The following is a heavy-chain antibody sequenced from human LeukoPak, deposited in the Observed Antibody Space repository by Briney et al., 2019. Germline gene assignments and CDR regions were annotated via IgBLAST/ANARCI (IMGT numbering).Heavy chain of an antibody. D-gene: IGHD2-2*01. V-gene: IGHV3-11*01. CDR1: GFTFSDYY. CDR2: ISRSGSTI. Sequence: KTGGSLRLSCAASGFTFSDYYMTWIRQAPGKGLEWVSYISRSGSTIYYADSVKGRFTISRDNTKNPLYLQMNSLRAEDTAVYYCARAGYCGTTTCSYGWFDPWGQGTLVTVSS. J-gene: IGHJ5*02. CDR3: ARAGYCGTTTCSYGWFDP.